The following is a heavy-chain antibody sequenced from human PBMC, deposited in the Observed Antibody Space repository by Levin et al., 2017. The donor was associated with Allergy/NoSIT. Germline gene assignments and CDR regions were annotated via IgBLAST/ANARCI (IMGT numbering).Heavy chain of an antibody. D-gene: IGHD3-3*01. CDR1: GFTVSSNY. CDR3: ARDGEYYDFWSGYYRVVFDY. J-gene: IGHJ4*02. V-gene: IGHV3-53*01. CDR2: IYSGGST. Sequence: GGSLRLSCAASGFTVSSNYMSWVRQAPGKGLEWVSVIYSGGSTYYADSVKGRFTISRDNSKNTLYLQMNSLRAEDTAVYYCARDGEYYDFWSGYYRVVFDYWGQGTLVTVSS.